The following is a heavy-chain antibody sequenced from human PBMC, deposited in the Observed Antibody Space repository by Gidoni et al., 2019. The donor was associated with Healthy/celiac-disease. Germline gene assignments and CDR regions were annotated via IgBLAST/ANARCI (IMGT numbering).Heavy chain of an antibody. V-gene: IGHV1-69*04. J-gene: IGHJ4*02. CDR2: IIPILGIA. CDR3: ASQHHYSGYDFAPLDY. CDR1: GGPFSSYA. D-gene: IGHD5-12*01. Sequence: QVQLVQSGAEVKKPGSSVTVSCTASGGPFSSYAISWVRQAPGQGLEWMGRIIPILGIANYAQKFQGRVTITADKSTSTAYMELSSLRSEDTAVYYCASQHHYSGYDFAPLDYWGQGTLVTVSS.